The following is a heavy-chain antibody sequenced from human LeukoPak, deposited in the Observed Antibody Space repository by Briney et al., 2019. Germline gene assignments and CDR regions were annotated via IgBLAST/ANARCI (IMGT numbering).Heavy chain of an antibody. Sequence: SQTLSLTCAISGDSVSSNSAAWNWIRHSPSRGLGWLASTYYRSKWYNDYAVSVKSRITINPDTSKNQFSLQLNSVTPEDTAVYYCARDYVTAYGSGNFDYWGQGTLVTVSS. CDR3: ARDYVTAYGSGNFDY. V-gene: IGHV6-1*01. D-gene: IGHD3-10*01. J-gene: IGHJ4*02. CDR1: GDSVSSNSAA. CDR2: TYYRSKWYN.